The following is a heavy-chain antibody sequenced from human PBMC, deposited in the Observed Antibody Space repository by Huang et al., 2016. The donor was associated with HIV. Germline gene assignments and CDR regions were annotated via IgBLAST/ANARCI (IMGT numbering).Heavy chain of an antibody. CDR2: INSDGSSS. CDR3: VRDPRIQSWLNYFDY. CDR1: GFTFSSDW. Sequence: EVQLVESGGGLVQPGGSLRLSCAASGFTFSSDWMHWVRQATGKGLVWVSRINSDGSSSGYADSVKGRFTISRDNAKNTLYLQMNSLRAEDTAVYYCVRDPRIQSWLNYFDYWGQGTLVSVSS. J-gene: IGHJ4*02. V-gene: IGHV3-74*01. D-gene: IGHD3-22*01.